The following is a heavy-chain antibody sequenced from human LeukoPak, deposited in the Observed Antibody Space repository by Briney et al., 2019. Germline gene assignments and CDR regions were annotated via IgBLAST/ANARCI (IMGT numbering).Heavy chain of an antibody. CDR3: ARDSGPGVRGSYYYGMDV. J-gene: IGHJ6*04. D-gene: IGHD3-10*01. Sequence: GGSLRLSCAASGFTVSSNYMSWVRQAPGKGLEWVSVIYSGGSTYYADPVKGRFTISRDNSKNTLYLQMNSLRAEDTAVYYCARDSGPGVRGSYYYGMDVWGKGTTVTVSS. V-gene: IGHV3-53*01. CDR1: GFTVSSNY. CDR2: IYSGGST.